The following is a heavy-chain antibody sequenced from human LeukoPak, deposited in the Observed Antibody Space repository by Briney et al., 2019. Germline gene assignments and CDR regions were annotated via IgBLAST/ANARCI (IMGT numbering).Heavy chain of an antibody. Sequence: GGSLRLSCAASGFILHIAWMTWVRQAPGKGLEWVGRIKANTEGGTTDYAAPVKDRFTISRDDSKNTLYLQMNSLKTEDTAVYYCTRMSTTGWYWGQGTLVTVSS. CDR2: IKANTEGGTT. V-gene: IGHV3-15*07. CDR1: GFILHIAW. CDR3: TRMSTTGWY. D-gene: IGHD5/OR15-5a*01. J-gene: IGHJ4*02.